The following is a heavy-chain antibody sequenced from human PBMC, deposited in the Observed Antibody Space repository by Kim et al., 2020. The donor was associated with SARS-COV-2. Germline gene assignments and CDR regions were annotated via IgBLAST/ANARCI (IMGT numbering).Heavy chain of an antibody. V-gene: IGHV3-30*03. Sequence: GGSLRLSCAASGFTFSSYGMHWVRQAPVKGLEWVAVISYDGSNKYYADSVKGRFTISRDNSKNTLYLQMNSLRAEDTAVYYCVRGNYYDSSGYYGLWYYYGMDVWGQGTTVTVSS. CDR1: GFTFSSYG. CDR2: ISYDGSNK. CDR3: VRGNYYDSSGYYGLWYYYGMDV. D-gene: IGHD3-22*01. J-gene: IGHJ6*02.